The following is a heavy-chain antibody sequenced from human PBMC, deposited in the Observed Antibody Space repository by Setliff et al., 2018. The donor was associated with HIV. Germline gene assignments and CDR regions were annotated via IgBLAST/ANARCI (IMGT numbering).Heavy chain of an antibody. J-gene: IGHJ6*02. CDR3: ARGGPTVAFGLDV. D-gene: IGHD4-17*01. V-gene: IGHV4-38-2*01. CDR2: IYHHGTT. Sequence: PSETLSLTCAVPGYSISSGYYWGWIRQPPGKGLEWIGNIYHHGTTYYYPSLKGRVTISLDTSNNQFSLNLNSVTAADTAVYYCARGGPTVAFGLDVWGQGTTVTVS. CDR1: GYSISSGYY.